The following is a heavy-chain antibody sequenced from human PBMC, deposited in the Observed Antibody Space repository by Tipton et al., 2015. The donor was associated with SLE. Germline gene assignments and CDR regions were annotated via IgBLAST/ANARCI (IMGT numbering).Heavy chain of an antibody. CDR3: ARFSTSCPPREVCYMDV. D-gene: IGHD2-2*01. Sequence: TLSLTCTVSGDSIRGYFWNWVRQPPGKGLEWIGNIYHSDNPYYNPSLKSRVTILVDTSKNQFSLKLSSVTAADTAVYYCARFSTSCPPREVCYMDVWGKGTTVTVSS. V-gene: IGHV4-59*08. J-gene: IGHJ6*03. CDR2: IYHSDNP. CDR1: GDSIRGYF.